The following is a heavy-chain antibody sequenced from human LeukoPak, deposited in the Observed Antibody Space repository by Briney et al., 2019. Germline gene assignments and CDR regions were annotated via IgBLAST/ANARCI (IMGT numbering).Heavy chain of an antibody. Sequence: SETLSLTCTVSGGSVSSGSYYWGWIRQPPRKGLEWIGTIYYSGSTYYNPSLKSRATISVDTSKNHFSLKLSSVTAADTAVYYCARQTYDDILTGTKNWFDPWGQGTLVTVSP. V-gene: IGHV4-39*01. CDR3: ARQTYDDILTGTKNWFDP. CDR1: GGSVSSGSYY. J-gene: IGHJ5*02. CDR2: IYYSGST. D-gene: IGHD3-9*01.